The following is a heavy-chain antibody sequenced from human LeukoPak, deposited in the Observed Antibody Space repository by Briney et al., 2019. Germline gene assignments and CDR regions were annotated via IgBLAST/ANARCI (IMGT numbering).Heavy chain of an antibody. CDR3: AKETYSSGWYPYFDY. CDR2: ISGSGGST. D-gene: IGHD6-19*01. Sequence: GGSLRLSCVASGFTFSSYAMSWVRQAPGKGLEWVSGISGSGGSTYYADSVKGRFTISRDNSRNTLFLQMNSLRAEDTAVYYCAKETYSSGWYPYFDYWGQGTLVTVSS. V-gene: IGHV3-23*01. CDR1: GFTFSSYA. J-gene: IGHJ4*02.